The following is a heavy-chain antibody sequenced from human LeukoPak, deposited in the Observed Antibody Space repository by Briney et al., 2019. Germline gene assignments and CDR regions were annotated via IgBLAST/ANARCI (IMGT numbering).Heavy chain of an antibody. CDR2: IYHSGST. V-gene: IGHV4-38-2*01. CDR1: GYSISSGYY. Sequence: SETLSLTCAVSGYSISSGYYWGWIRQPPGKGLEWIGSIYHSGSTYYNPSLKSRVTISVDTSKNQFSLKLSSVTAADTAEYYCARVPLRWYYMDVWGKGTTVTVSS. J-gene: IGHJ6*03. CDR3: ARVPLRWYYMDV. D-gene: IGHD4-23*01.